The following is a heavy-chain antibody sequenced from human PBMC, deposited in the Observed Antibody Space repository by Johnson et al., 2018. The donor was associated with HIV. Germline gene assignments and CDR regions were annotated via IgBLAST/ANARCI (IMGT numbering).Heavy chain of an antibody. J-gene: IGHJ3*01. D-gene: IGHD1-26*01. V-gene: IGHV3-74*03. CDR1: GFSFSTYW. CDR2: IDTEGSGT. Sequence: VLLVESGGGLVQPGGSLRLSCAASGFSFSTYWMHWVRRVPGKGLVWVSRIDTEGSGTTYADSVKGRFTISSDNAKNTVYLQMISLRAEDMAVYYCARSRWADDAFDGWGQGTMVTVSS. CDR3: ARSRWADDAFDG.